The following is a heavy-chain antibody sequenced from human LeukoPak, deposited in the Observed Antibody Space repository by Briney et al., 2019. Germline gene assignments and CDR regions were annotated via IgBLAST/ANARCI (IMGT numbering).Heavy chain of an antibody. D-gene: IGHD4/OR15-4a*01. CDR1: GFTFSSYA. CDR2: ITGSAART. CDR3: AKHYGATSTWFDP. Sequence: PGGSLRLSYAASGFTFSSYAMTWVRQAPGKGLEWVSSITGSAARTYYADSVKGRFTISRDNSKNTLYLQMSSLRAEDTALYYCAKHYGATSTWFDPWGLGTLVTVSS. J-gene: IGHJ5*02. V-gene: IGHV3-23*01.